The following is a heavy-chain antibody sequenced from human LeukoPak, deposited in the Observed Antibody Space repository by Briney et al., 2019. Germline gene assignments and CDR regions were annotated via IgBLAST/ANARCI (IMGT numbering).Heavy chain of an antibody. J-gene: IGHJ6*02. Sequence: SETLSLTCTVSGGSISSSSYYWGWIRQPPGKGLEWIESISYSGSTYYSPSLTSRVTVSVDTSENQFSLKLTSVTAADTAVYYCARAHSIASYYYGVDVWGQGTTVTVSS. CDR2: ISYSGST. CDR1: GGSISSSSYY. V-gene: IGHV4-39*07. CDR3: ARAHSIASYYYGVDV. D-gene: IGHD2/OR15-2a*01.